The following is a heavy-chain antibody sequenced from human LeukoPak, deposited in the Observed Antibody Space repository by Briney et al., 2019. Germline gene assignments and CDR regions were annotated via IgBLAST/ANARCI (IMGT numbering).Heavy chain of an antibody. CDR1: GFTFSSYW. V-gene: IGHV3-7*01. J-gene: IGHJ4*02. CDR3: AGAPALYRSSWYVPSRPDY. D-gene: IGHD6-13*01. Sequence: GGSLRLSCAASGFTFSSYWMSWVRQAPGKGLERVANIKQDGSEKYYVDSVKGRFTISRDNAKNSLYLQMNSLRAEDTAVYYCAGAPALYRSSWYVPSRPDYCGQGTLVTVSS. CDR2: IKQDGSEK.